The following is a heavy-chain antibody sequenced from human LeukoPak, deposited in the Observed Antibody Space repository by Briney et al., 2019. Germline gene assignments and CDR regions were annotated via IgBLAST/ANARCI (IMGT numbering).Heavy chain of an antibody. V-gene: IGHV1-18*01. CDR1: GYTFISYA. CDR2: ISAYNGNT. Sequence: ASVKVSCKASGYTFISYAMNWVRQAPGRGLEWMGWISAYNGNTNYAQKLQGRVTMTTDTSTSTAYMELRSLRSDDTAVYYCARDFISGWYGAPLDAFDIWGQGTMVTVSS. CDR3: ARDFISGWYGAPLDAFDI. D-gene: IGHD6-19*01. J-gene: IGHJ3*02.